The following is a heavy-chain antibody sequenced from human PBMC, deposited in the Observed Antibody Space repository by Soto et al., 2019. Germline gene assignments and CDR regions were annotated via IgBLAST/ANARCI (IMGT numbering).Heavy chain of an antibody. CDR1: GFTFSNFG. Sequence: QVQLVESGGGMIQPGKSLRLSCVASGFTFSNFGMHWVRQAPGKGLEWVAGISYDGRSESYVDSVRGRFTLSRDNSKNTLSLQMISLRPEGTGVYYCAKDLDVVMVLSATRGLDVWGQGTTVTVSS. J-gene: IGHJ6*02. CDR2: ISYDGRSE. D-gene: IGHD2-15*01. CDR3: AKDLDVVMVLSATRGLDV. V-gene: IGHV3-30*18.